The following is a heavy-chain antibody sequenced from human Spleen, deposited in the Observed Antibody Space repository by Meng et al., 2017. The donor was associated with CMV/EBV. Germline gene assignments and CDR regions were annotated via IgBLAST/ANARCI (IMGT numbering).Heavy chain of an antibody. J-gene: IGHJ4*02. V-gene: IGHV5-51*01. CDR2: IYPGDSDT. CDR3: ARHPNSGDSDGFS. Sequence: GESQKISCKGSGYSFTSYWIAWVRQMPGKGLEWMGIIYPGDSDTRYSPSFQGQVTISADKSISTAYLQWSSLKASDTAMYYCARHPNSGDSDGFSWGQGTLVTVSS. CDR1: GYSFTSYW. D-gene: IGHD4-17*01.